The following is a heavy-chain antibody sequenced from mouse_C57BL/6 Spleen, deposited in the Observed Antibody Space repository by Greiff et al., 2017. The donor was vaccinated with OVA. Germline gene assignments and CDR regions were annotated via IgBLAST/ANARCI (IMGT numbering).Heavy chain of an antibody. CDR2: IDPSDSET. J-gene: IGHJ3*01. CDR3: AREEDHGGFAY. Sequence: VQLQQPGAELVRPGSSVKLSCKASGYTFTSYWMHWVKQRPIQGLEWIGNIDPSDSETHYNQKFKDKATLTVDKSSSTAYMQLSSLTSEDSAVYYCAREEDHGGFAYWGQGTLVTVSA. CDR1: GYTFTSYW. V-gene: IGHV1-52*01.